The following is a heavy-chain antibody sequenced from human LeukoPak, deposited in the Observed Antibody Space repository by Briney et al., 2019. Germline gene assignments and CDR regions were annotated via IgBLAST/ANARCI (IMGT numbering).Heavy chain of an antibody. D-gene: IGHD4-17*01. Sequence: GGSLRLSCAASGLSFSSYSLDWVRQAPGKGLEWVSSISSTSTFIYYADSVKGRFIISRDNAKDSLYLHMNSLRAEDTAIYYCARDLKYGDSYYYYMDVWGKGTTVTVSS. CDR3: ARDLKYGDSYYYYMDV. J-gene: IGHJ6*03. CDR1: GLSFSSYS. CDR2: ISSTSTFI. V-gene: IGHV3-21*01.